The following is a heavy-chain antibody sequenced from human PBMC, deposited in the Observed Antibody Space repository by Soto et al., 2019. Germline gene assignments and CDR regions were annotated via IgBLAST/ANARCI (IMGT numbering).Heavy chain of an antibody. Sequence: GASVKVSCKASGYTFTSFYMHWVRLAPGQGLEWMGLINPSGGSTNYAQRFQGRLTMTRDTSTSTVYMELSSLTSEDTAVYYCARDSFPTYYYYGMDVWGQGTTVTVSS. V-gene: IGHV1-46*01. CDR1: GYTFTSFY. CDR2: INPSGGST. CDR3: ARDSFPTYYYYGMDV. J-gene: IGHJ6*02.